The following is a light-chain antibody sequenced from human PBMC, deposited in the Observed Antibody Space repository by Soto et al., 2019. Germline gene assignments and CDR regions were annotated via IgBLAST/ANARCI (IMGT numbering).Light chain of an antibody. J-gene: IGLJ1*01. CDR3: CSYTGGGTLI. Sequence: QSVLTQPASVSGSPGQSITISCVGTSGDIGDYNYVSWYQQHPGKVPKVIIYDVSNRPSGVSYRFSGTKSGNTASLTVSGLQAEDEADYYCCSYTGGGTLIFGTGTKVTVL. CDR1: SGDIGDYNY. V-gene: IGLV2-14*01. CDR2: DVS.